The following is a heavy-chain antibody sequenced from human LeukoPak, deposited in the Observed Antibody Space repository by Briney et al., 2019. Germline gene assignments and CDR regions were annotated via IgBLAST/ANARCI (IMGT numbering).Heavy chain of an antibody. CDR2: VHYTGST. D-gene: IGHD3-22*01. CDR3: ADYYDSSGYYLT. V-gene: IGHV4-59*08. J-gene: IGHJ4*02. Sequence: SETLSLTCTVSGGAISSYYWSWIRQPPGKGLEWIGYVHYTGSTNDNPSLKSRATISLDTSKNQISLKLSSVTAADTAVYYCADYYDSSGYYLTWGQGILVTVSS. CDR1: GGAISSYY.